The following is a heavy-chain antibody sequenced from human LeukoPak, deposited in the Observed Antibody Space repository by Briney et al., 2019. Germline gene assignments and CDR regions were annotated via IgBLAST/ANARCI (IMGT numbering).Heavy chain of an antibody. CDR2: IRYNGSNK. CDR3: AKAYSYDDVFDI. CDR1: GFTFSSYG. V-gene: IGHV3-30*02. J-gene: IGHJ3*02. Sequence: GGSLRLSCAASGFTFSSYGMHWVRQAPGKGLEWVAFIRYNGSNKYYADSVKGRFSISRDNSKNTLYLQINTLRAEDTAVYYWAKAYSYDDVFDIWGQGTMVTVSS. D-gene: IGHD3-22*01.